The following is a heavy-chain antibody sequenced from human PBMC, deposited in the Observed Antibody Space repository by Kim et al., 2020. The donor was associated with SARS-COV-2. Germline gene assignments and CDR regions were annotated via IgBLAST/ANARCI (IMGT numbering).Heavy chain of an antibody. D-gene: IGHD7-27*01. Sequence: GGSLRLSCAAPGFTFSSHWMHWVRHTPGKGLVWVSRINSDGSDTSYADSVTGRFTISRDNARNTLFLQMNSLTAADTAVYYCARNNWGIDYWGQGTRVT. CDR2: INSDGSDT. CDR3: ARNNWGIDY. CDR1: GFTFSSHW. V-gene: IGHV3-74*01. J-gene: IGHJ4*02.